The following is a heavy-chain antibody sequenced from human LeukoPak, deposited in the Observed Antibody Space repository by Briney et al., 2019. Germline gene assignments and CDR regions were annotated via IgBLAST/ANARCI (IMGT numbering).Heavy chain of an antibody. CDR2: ISYSGGA. D-gene: IGHD1-26*01. V-gene: IGHV4-59*08. J-gene: IGHJ4*02. CDR1: GVSISSYY. Sequence: SETLSLTCTVSGVSISSYYWSWIRQPPGKGLEWIAYISYSGGANYNPSLKSRVTISLDTSKNQFSLKLSSVTAAGTAAYYCAKLVGITTVGDYWGQGTLVTVSS. CDR3: AKLVGITTVGDY.